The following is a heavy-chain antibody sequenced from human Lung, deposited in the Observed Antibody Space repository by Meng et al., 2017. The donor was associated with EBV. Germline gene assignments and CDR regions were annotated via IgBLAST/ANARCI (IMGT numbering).Heavy chain of an antibody. J-gene: IGHJ4*02. CDR1: SASISSNNY. CDR2: IYHNENT. CDR3: ARAPGNWNFDS. Sequence: QVQLQGSGPRLVEPSQTLSLTCTVSSASISSNNYWTWVRQSPGKGLEWIGEIYHNENTNYNPSLMSRVTMSLDKSKNHFSLNLRSVTAADTAVYFCARAPGNWNFDSWGQGTLVTVSS. D-gene: IGHD1-20*01. V-gene: IGHV4-4*02.